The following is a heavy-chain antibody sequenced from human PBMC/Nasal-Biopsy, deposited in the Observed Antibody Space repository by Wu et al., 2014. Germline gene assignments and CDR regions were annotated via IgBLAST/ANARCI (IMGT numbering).Heavy chain of an antibody. Sequence: AASGFTFSSYAMSWVRRAPGRGLEWVAAIGGSDASTYYADSVKGRFTISRDNSKNTLSLQMSSLRAEDTAVYYCAKADRFTDIVVPAALVVADMDVWGQGTTVTVSS. V-gene: IGHV3-23*01. CDR1: GFTFSSYA. CDR3: AKADRFTDIVVPAALVVADMDV. CDR2: IGGSDAST. D-gene: IGHD2-2*01. J-gene: IGHJ6*02.